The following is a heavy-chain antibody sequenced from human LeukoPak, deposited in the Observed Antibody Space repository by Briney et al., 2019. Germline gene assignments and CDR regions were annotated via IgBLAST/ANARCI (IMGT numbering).Heavy chain of an antibody. Sequence: ASVTVSYTASGYTFTKYGMSWVRQAPGQGREWMGWISAYNGNTKYTQKLEGRVSMNKERARSTAYMELRSLRSDDTAVYYCARDRYNWNYYYYGMDVWGQGTTVTVSS. D-gene: IGHD1-20*01. V-gene: IGHV1-18*01. CDR1: GYTFTKYG. CDR3: ARDRYNWNYYYYGMDV. J-gene: IGHJ6*02. CDR2: ISAYNGNT.